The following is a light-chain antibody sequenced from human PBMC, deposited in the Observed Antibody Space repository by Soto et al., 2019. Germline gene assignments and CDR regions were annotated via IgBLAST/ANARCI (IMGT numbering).Light chain of an antibody. CDR1: ESDFATHNS. CDR3: SSCISSITSHV. V-gene: IGLV2-18*02. J-gene: IGLJ1*01. Sequence: QSALTQPPSVSGSPGQSVTISCTGSESDFATHNSVSWYQQAPGTAPKLIIFEVNNRPSGVPDRFSESKSGNTASLTISGLRPEDEADYYCSSCISSITSHVFGTGTKVTVL. CDR2: EVN.